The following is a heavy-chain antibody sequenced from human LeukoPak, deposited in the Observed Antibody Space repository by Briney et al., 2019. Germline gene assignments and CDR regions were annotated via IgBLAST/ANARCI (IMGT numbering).Heavy chain of an antibody. CDR2: INPSGGST. CDR3: ARDNSVEDTAWWFDP. J-gene: IGHJ5*02. Sequence: ASVKVSCKASGYTFSGYYLHWVRQAPGQGLEWMGIINPSGGSTSYAQKFQGRVTMTRDMSTSTDYMELSSLRSEDTAVYYCARDNSVEDTAWWFDPWGQGTLVTVSS. CDR1: GYTFSGYY. V-gene: IGHV1-46*01. D-gene: IGHD4-23*01.